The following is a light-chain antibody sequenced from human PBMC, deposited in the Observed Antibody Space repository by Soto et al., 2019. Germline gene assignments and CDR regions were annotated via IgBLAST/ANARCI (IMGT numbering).Light chain of an antibody. CDR1: QGIGDT. J-gene: IGKJ1*01. CDR2: DAS. Sequence: EVVMTQSPATLSVSPGEGVTLSCRASQGIGDTLAWYQQKPGQAPRLLIYDASNRATGIPARFSGSGSVTDFTLTISSLEPEDFAVYYCQQYGSSPWTFGQGTKVDI. CDR3: QQYGSSPWT. V-gene: IGKV3D-11*03.